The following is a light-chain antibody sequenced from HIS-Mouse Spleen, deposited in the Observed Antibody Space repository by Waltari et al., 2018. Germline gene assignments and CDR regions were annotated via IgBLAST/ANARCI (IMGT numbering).Light chain of an antibody. J-gene: IGKJ1*01. Sequence: DIQMTQSPSTLSASVGDRVTITCRASQSISSWLAWYQQKPGKAPKLLIYKASSLESGVPSRFSGSGSETEFTLTISSLQPDDFATYYCQQYRTFGQGTKVEIK. CDR1: QSISSW. V-gene: IGKV1-5*03. CDR2: KAS. CDR3: QQYRT.